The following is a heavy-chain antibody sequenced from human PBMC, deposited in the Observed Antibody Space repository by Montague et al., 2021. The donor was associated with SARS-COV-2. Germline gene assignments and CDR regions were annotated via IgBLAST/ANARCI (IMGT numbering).Heavy chain of an antibody. CDR1: GGSISSSSYY. Sequence: SETLSLTCTVSGGSISSSSYYWGWIRQPPGKGLEWIGSIYYSGSTYYNPSLKSRVAISVDTSKNQFSLKLSSVTAAATDGYYCARDGSLRFEILIGPRHYYNGKDVWGQGTTVTVSS. J-gene: IGHJ6*02. D-gene: IGHD3-9*01. CDR3: ARDGSLRFEILIGPRHYYNGKDV. CDR2: IYYSGST. V-gene: IGHV4-39*07.